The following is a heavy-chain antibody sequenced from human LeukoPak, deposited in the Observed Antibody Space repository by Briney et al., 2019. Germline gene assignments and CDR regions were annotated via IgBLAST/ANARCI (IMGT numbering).Heavy chain of an antibody. CDR1: GYTFTSYG. D-gene: IGHD5-12*01. CDR2: ISAYNGNT. Sequence: ASVKVSCKASGYTFTSYGISWVRQAPGQGLEWMGWISAYNGNTNYAQKLPGRVTMTTDTSTSTAYMELRSLRSDDTAVYYCARATGTVATIPPVIWYFDLWGRGTLVTVSS. J-gene: IGHJ2*01. CDR3: ARATGTVATIPPVIWYFDL. V-gene: IGHV1-18*04.